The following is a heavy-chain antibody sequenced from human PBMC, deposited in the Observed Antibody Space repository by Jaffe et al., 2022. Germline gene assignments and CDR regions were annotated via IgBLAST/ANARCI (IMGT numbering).Heavy chain of an antibody. J-gene: IGHJ3*02. CDR3: AKDMVRDIVVVPAALGAFDI. D-gene: IGHD2-2*01. V-gene: IGHV3-9*01. CDR2: ISWNSGSI. CDR1: GFTFDDYA. Sequence: EVQLVESGGGLVQPGRSLRLSCAASGFTFDDYAMHWVRQAPGKGLEWVSGISWNSGSIGYADSVKGRFTISRDNAKNSLYLQMNSLRAEDTALYYCAKDMVRDIVVVPAALGAFDIWGQGTMVTVSS.